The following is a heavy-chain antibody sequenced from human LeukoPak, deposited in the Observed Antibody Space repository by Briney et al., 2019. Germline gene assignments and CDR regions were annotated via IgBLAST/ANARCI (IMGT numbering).Heavy chain of an antibody. J-gene: IGHJ4*02. Sequence: GGSLRLSCAASGFTFSSYGMHWVRQAPGKGLEWVAVIRYDGSNKYYADSVKGRFTISRDNSKNTLYLQMNSLRAEDTAVYYCARDPGECSGGSCYEIHFDYWGQGTLVTVSS. CDR3: ARDPGECSGGSCYEIHFDY. D-gene: IGHD2-15*01. V-gene: IGHV3-33*01. CDR2: IRYDGSNK. CDR1: GFTFSSYG.